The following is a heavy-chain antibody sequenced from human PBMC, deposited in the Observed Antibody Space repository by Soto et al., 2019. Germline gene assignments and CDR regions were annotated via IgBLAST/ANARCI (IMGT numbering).Heavy chain of an antibody. Sequence: GASVKVSCKASGNTFTNFGVTWVRQAPGQGLEWMGWISANSGGTNYAQKFQGRVTMTRDTSISTAYMELSRLRSDDTAVYYCAREGVLYLTTYYYYGMDVWGQGTTVTVSS. CDR2: ISANSGGT. V-gene: IGHV1-2*02. D-gene: IGHD4-4*01. CDR3: AREGVLYLTTYYYYGMDV. CDR1: GNTFTNFG. J-gene: IGHJ6*02.